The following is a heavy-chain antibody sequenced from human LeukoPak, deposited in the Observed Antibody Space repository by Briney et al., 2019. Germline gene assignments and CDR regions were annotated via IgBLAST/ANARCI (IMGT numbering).Heavy chain of an antibody. CDR2: IDTDGSST. Sequence: GGSLRLSCAASGFTFSSYWMHWVRQAPGKGLVWVSRIDTDGSSTIYADSVKGRFTISRDNAKNTLFLQMNSLRAEDTAVYYCTRGYVGIDYWGQGTLVTVSS. CDR1: GFTFSSYW. V-gene: IGHV3-74*01. CDR3: TRGYVGIDY. J-gene: IGHJ4*02. D-gene: IGHD5-12*01.